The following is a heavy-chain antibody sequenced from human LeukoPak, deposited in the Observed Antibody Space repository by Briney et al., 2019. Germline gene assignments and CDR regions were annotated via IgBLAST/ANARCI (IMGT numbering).Heavy chain of an antibody. J-gene: IGHJ4*02. D-gene: IGHD3-10*01. CDR1: GFTVSSNY. CDR3: ASRSGTYYYYFDY. V-gene: IGHV3-30*02. CDR2: IRYDGSNK. Sequence: PGGSLRLSCAASGFTVSSNYMSWVRQAPGKGLEWVAFIRYDGSNKYYADSVRGRFTISRDNSKNTLYLQMNSLRAEDTAVYYCASRSGTYYYYFDYWGQGTLVTVSS.